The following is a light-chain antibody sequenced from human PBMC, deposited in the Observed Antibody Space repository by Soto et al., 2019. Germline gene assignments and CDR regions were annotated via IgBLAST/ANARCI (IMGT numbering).Light chain of an antibody. CDR3: QSYDISLSQNV. CDR1: SSNIGAGYD. J-gene: IGLJ1*01. Sequence: QSVLTQPPSVSGAPGQRVTISCTGSSSNIGAGYDVHWYQQLPGTAPKLLIYGNSNRPSGVPDRFSGSKSGTSASLAITGLQAEDEADYYCQSYDISLSQNVFGTGTKLTVL. V-gene: IGLV1-40*01. CDR2: GNS.